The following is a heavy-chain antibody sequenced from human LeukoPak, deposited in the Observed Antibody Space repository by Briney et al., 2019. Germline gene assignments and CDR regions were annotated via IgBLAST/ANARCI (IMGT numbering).Heavy chain of an antibody. CDR3: ARESYYYGSGSYNQPFDY. V-gene: IGHV4-59*01. Sequence: PSETLSLTCTVSGGSISSYYWSWIRQPPGKGLEWIGYIYYSGSTNYNPSLKSRVTISVDTSKNQFSLRLSSVTAADTAVYYCARESYYYGSGSYNQPFDYWGQGTLVTVSS. J-gene: IGHJ4*02. CDR2: IYYSGST. CDR1: GGSISSYY. D-gene: IGHD3-10*01.